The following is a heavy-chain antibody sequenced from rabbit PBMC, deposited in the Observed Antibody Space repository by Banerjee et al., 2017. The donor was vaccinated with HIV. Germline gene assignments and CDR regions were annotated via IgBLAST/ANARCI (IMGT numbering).Heavy chain of an antibody. CDR2: IDADSSGSA. J-gene: IGHJ4*01. CDR3: ARDTNSDGYFKL. V-gene: IGHV1S45*01. CDR1: GFSFSSSYW. D-gene: IGHD6-1*01. Sequence: QEQLVESGGGLVQPEGSLTLTCTASGFSFSSSYWICWVRQAPGKGLEWIACIDADSSGSAYYASWAKGRFTISKTSSTTVTLQMTSLTAADTATYFCARDTNSDGYFKLWGPGTLVTVS.